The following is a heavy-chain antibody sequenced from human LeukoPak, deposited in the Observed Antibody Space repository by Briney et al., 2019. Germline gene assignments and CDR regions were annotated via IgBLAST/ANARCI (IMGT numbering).Heavy chain of an antibody. CDR1: GYTFTGYY. D-gene: IGHD5-24*01. CDR3: ARSDQWVDSEMVTITTPADY. J-gene: IGHJ4*02. Sequence: ASVKVSCKASGYTFTGYYMHWVRQAPGQGLEWMGWINPNSGGTNYAQKFQGRVTMTRDTSISTAYMELSRLRSDDTAVYYCARSDQWVDSEMVTITTPADYWGQGTLVTVSS. CDR2: INPNSGGT. V-gene: IGHV1-2*02.